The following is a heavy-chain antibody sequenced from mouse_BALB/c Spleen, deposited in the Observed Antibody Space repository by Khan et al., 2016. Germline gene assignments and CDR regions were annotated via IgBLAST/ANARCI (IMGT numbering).Heavy chain of an antibody. CDR2: MNTYTGEP. Sequence: QSELVQSGPELKKPGETVKISCKASGYTFTNYGMNWVKQAPGKGLKWMGWMNTYTGEPTYADDFKGRFAFSLKTSARTAYLQINNLKNEDTATYFCARDYEYDGDWYFDVGGTGTTVTVSS. D-gene: IGHD2-4*01. V-gene: IGHV9-3-1*01. CDR3: ARDYEYDGDWYFDV. CDR1: GYTFTNYG. J-gene: IGHJ1*03.